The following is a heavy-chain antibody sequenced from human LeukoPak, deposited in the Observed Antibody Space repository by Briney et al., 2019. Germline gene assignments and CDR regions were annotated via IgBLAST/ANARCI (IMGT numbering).Heavy chain of an antibody. CDR2: INHSGST. V-gene: IGHV4-34*01. D-gene: IGHD5-18*01. Sequence: SETLSLTCAVSGGSFSGYYWSWIRQPPGKGLEWIGEINHSGSTNYNPSLKSRVTISVDTSKNQFSLKLSSVTAADTAVYYCARRRGYSYGFGYWVQGTLVTVSS. CDR3: ARRRGYSYGFGY. J-gene: IGHJ4*02. CDR1: GGSFSGYY.